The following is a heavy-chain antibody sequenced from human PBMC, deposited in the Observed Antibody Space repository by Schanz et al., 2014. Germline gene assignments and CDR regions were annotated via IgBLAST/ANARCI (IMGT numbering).Heavy chain of an antibody. V-gene: IGHV4-39*01. CDR3: ARLMVPGWFDP. CDR2: IDDTGST. J-gene: IGHJ5*02. CDR1: GGSISSSTYY. D-gene: IGHD3-10*01. Sequence: LQLQESGPGLVIPSETLSLTCTVSGGSISSSTYYWGWIRQPPGKGPEWIGTIDDTGSTYYTPSLRGRLTMAVDTSKSKLSVQLPSVTAADTAVYYCARLMVPGWFDPWGQGQLVTVSS.